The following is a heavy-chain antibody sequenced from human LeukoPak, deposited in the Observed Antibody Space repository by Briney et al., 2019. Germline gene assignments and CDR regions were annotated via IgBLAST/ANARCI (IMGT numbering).Heavy chain of an antibody. Sequence: SSETLSLTCAVYGGSFNDYYWSWIRQPPGRGLEWIGEINHSGSTNYNPSLKSRVTISVDTSKNQFSLKLSSVTAADTAVYYCARRAYSSSWYVGKNWFDPWGQGTLVTVSS. V-gene: IGHV4-34*01. CDR1: GGSFNDYY. D-gene: IGHD6-13*01. CDR3: ARRAYSSSWYVGKNWFDP. J-gene: IGHJ5*02. CDR2: INHSGST.